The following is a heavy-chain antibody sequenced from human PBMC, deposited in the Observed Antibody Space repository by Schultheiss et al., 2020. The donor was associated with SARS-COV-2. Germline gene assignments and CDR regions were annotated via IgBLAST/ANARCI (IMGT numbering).Heavy chain of an antibody. J-gene: IGHJ6*02. CDR2: IIPIFGTA. Sequence: SVKVSCKASGGTFSSYAISWVRQAPGQGLEWMGGIIPIFGTANYAQKLQGRVTMTTDTSTSTAYMELRSLRSDDTAVYYCARDEDILTQTGSYGMDVWGQGTTVTVSS. D-gene: IGHD3-9*01. CDR3: ARDEDILTQTGSYGMDV. V-gene: IGHV1-69*05. CDR1: GGTFSSYA.